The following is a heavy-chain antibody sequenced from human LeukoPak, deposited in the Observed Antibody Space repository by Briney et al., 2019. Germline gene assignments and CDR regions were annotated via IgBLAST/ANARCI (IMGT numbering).Heavy chain of an antibody. D-gene: IGHD5-24*01. V-gene: IGHV4-59*01. CDR2: IYYSGST. CDR1: GGSISSDY. Sequence: SETLSLTCAVYGGSISSDYWSWIRQPPGKGLEWIGYIYYSGSTNYNPSLKSRVTISVDTSKNQFSLKLSSVTAADTAVYYCARDSPRRGMDVWGRGTTVTVSS. CDR3: ARDSPRRGMDV. J-gene: IGHJ6*02.